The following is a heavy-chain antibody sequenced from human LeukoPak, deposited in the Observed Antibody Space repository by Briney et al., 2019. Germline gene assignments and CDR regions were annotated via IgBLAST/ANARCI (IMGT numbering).Heavy chain of an antibody. CDR1: GGTFSSYA. CDR3: ASPGLEVVTAKPTNFDY. Sequence: ASVKVSCKASGGTFSSYAISWVRQAPGQGLEWMGGIIPIFGTANYARKFQGRVTITADESTSTAHMELSSLRSEDTAVYYCASPGLEVVTAKPTNFDYWGQGTLVTVSS. D-gene: IGHD2-21*02. CDR2: IIPIFGTA. V-gene: IGHV1-69*13. J-gene: IGHJ4*02.